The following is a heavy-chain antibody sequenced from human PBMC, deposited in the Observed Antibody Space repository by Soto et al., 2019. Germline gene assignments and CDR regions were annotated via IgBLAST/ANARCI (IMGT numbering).Heavy chain of an antibody. J-gene: IGHJ4*02. D-gene: IGHD1-26*01. CDR1: GFTVSSNY. CDR2: IYSGGST. Sequence: GGSLRLSCAASGFTVSSNYMSWVRQAPGKGLEWVSLIYSGGSTYYADSVKGRFTISRDNSKNTLYLQMNSLRAEDTAVYYCARVRLGAPTRYFDYWGQGTLVTVSS. CDR3: ARVRLGAPTRYFDY. V-gene: IGHV3-66*01.